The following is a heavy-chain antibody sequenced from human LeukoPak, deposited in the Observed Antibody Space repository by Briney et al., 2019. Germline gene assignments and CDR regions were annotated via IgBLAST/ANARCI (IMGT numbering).Heavy chain of an antibody. CDR2: IYYSGST. V-gene: IGHV4-59*01. J-gene: IGHJ6*03. CDR1: GGSISSYY. Sequence: SETLSLTCTVSGGSISSYYWSWIRQPPGKGLEWIGYIYYSGSTNYNPSLKSRVTISVDTSKNQFSLKLSSVTAADTAVYYCARAGPITMVRYYYMDVWGKGTTVTISS. CDR3: ARAGPITMVRYYYMDV. D-gene: IGHD3-10*01.